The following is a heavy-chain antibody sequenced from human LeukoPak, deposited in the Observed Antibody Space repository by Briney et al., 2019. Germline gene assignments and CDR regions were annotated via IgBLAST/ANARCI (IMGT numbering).Heavy chain of an antibody. J-gene: IGHJ3*02. V-gene: IGHV3-11*01. Sequence: GGSLRLFCAASGFTFSDYYMSWIRQAPGKGLEWVSYISSSGSTIYYADSVKGRFTISRDNAKNSLYLQMNSLRAEDTAVYYCARGEYYYGSGSYYTDAFDIWGQGTMVTVSS. D-gene: IGHD3-10*01. CDR2: ISSSGSTI. CDR3: ARGEYYYGSGSYYTDAFDI. CDR1: GFTFSDYY.